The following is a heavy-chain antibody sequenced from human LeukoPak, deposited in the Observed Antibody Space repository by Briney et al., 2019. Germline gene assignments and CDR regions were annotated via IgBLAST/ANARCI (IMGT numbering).Heavy chain of an antibody. J-gene: IGHJ4*02. Sequence: PGRSLRLSCAASGFTFSNYDMHWVRQAPGKGLEWVAVISYDGTNKYYADSVKGRFTISRDNSKYTLHLQVNSLRAEDTAVYYCAKDDRGNEAPFDYWGQGTLVTVSS. CDR3: AKDDRGNEAPFDY. CDR1: GFTFSNYD. V-gene: IGHV3-30*18. CDR2: ISYDGTNK.